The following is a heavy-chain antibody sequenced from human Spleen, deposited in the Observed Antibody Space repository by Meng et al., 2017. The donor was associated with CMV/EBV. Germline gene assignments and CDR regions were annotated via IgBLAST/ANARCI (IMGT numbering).Heavy chain of an antibody. J-gene: IGHJ6*02. V-gene: IGHV1-46*01. CDR3: ATPDPRSYSSSWYTHPYYYYGMDV. CDR1: GYTFTSYY. D-gene: IGHD6-13*01. Sequence: SVKVSCKASGYTFTSYYMHWVRQAPGQGLEWMGIINPSGGSTSYAQKFQGRVTMTRDTSTSTVYMELSSLRSEDTAVYYCATPDPRSYSSSWYTHPYYYYGMDVWGQGTTVTV. CDR2: INPSGGST.